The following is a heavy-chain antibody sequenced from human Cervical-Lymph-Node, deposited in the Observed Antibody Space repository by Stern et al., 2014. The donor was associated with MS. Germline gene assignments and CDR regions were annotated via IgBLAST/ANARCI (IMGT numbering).Heavy chain of an antibody. CDR1: GFSFNTYS. CDR3: ARGSWLGTGDDYYYYFGMDV. CDR2: ISSSSSSI. D-gene: IGHD3-22*01. Sequence: VQLVESGGGLVQPGGSLRLSCTASGFSFNTYSINWVRQAPGKGLEWVSYISSSSSSIYYADSVKGRFTISRDNVKNSLYLQMNSLRAEDTAVYYCARGSWLGTGDDYYYYFGMDVWGQGTTVTVSS. V-gene: IGHV3-48*01. J-gene: IGHJ6*02.